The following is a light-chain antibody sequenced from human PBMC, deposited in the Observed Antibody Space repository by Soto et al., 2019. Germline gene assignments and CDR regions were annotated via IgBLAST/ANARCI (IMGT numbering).Light chain of an antibody. Sequence: SYELTQPPSVSVSPGQTASITCSGDKLGDKYACWYQQKPGQSPVLVIYQDSKRPSGIPERFSGSNSGNTATLTISGTQAMDEADYYCQAWASSTAEVFGGGTKLTVL. CDR3: QAWASSTAEV. CDR2: QDS. J-gene: IGLJ2*01. V-gene: IGLV3-1*01. CDR1: KLGDKY.